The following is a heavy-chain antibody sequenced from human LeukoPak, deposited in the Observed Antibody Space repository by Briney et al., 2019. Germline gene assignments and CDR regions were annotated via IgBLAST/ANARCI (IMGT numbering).Heavy chain of an antibody. Sequence: ASVKVSCKASGYTFTGYYMHWVRQAPGQGLEWMGWISAYNGNTNYAQKLQGRVTMTTDTSTSTAYMELRSLRSDDTAVYYCAREKARYFEFWGQGTLVTVSS. D-gene: IGHD3-9*01. CDR1: GYTFTGYY. V-gene: IGHV1-18*04. CDR3: AREKARYFEF. CDR2: ISAYNGNT. J-gene: IGHJ4*02.